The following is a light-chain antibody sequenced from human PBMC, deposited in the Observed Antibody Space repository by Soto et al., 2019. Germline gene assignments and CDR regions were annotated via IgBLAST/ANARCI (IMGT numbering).Light chain of an antibody. J-gene: IGLJ7*01. CDR2: GNS. CDR3: QSYDSSLSGSGAV. Sequence: QSVLTQPPSVSGAQGQRVTISCTGSSSNIGAGYDVHWYQQLPGTAPKLLIYGNSNRPSGVPDRFSGSKSGTSASLAITGLQAEDEADYYCQSYDSSLSGSGAVFGGGTQLTVL. CDR1: SSNIGAGYD. V-gene: IGLV1-40*01.